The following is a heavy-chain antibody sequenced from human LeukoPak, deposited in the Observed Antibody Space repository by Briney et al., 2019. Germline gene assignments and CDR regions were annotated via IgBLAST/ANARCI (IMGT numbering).Heavy chain of an antibody. Sequence: PSETLSLTCTVSGGSISSSSYYWGWIRQPPGKGLEWIGSIYYSGSTYYNPSLKSRVTISVDTSKNQFSLKLSSVTAADTAVYYCARVRAYYYGSGIDRYFDYWGQGTLVTVSS. CDR1: GGSISSSSYY. CDR3: ARVRAYYYGSGIDRYFDY. D-gene: IGHD3-10*01. CDR2: IYYSGST. V-gene: IGHV4-39*07. J-gene: IGHJ4*02.